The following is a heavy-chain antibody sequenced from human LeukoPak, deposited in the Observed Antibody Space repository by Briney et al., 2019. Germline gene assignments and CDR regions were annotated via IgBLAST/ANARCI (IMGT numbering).Heavy chain of an antibody. D-gene: IGHD2-2*02. J-gene: IGHJ4*02. CDR2: ISGSGGST. Sequence: GGSLRLSCAASGFTFSSYSMNWVRQAPGKGLEWVSAISGSGGSTYYADSVKGRFTISRDNSKNTLYLQMNSLRAEDTAVYYCAKGIVVVPAAIIFDYWGQGTLVTVSS. CDR1: GFTFSSYS. CDR3: AKGIVVVPAAIIFDY. V-gene: IGHV3-23*01.